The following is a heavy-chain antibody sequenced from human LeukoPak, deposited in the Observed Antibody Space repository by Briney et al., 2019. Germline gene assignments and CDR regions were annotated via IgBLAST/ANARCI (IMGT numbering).Heavy chain of an antibody. CDR3: ASYYYDSSGYYYPLDY. J-gene: IGHJ4*02. CDR2: IIPIFGVA. V-gene: IGHV1-69*04. CDR1: GGTFSSYA. Sequence: SVKVSCKASGGTFSSYAISWVRQAPGQGLEWMGRIIPIFGVANYAQKFQGRVTITADKSTSTAYMELSSLRSEDTAVYYCASYYYDSSGYYYPLDYWGQGTLVTVSS. D-gene: IGHD3-22*01.